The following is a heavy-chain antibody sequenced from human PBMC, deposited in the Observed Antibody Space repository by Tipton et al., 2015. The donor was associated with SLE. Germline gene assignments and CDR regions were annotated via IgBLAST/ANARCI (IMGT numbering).Heavy chain of an antibody. V-gene: IGHV4-61*02. J-gene: IGHJ4*02. CDR3: ARGISGYSSSWYYYFDS. Sequence: GLVKPSQTLSLTCTVSGDSISSGTYYWNWIRQPAGKELEWIGRIYHSGSTNYNPSLKSRVTISADTSKNQFSLKLTSVTAADTAVYFCARGISGYSSSWYYYFDSWGQGTLVTVSS. CDR1: GDSISSGTYY. CDR2: IYHSGST. D-gene: IGHD6-13*01.